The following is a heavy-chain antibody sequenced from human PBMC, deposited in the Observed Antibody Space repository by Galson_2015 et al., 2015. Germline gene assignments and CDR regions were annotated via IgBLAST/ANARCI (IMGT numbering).Heavy chain of an antibody. CDR1: GFTFSSYG. V-gene: IGHV3-33*01. CDR2: IWYDGSNK. CDR3: ARDIVVVVAATRTNWFDP. D-gene: IGHD2-15*01. J-gene: IGHJ5*02. Sequence: SLRLSCAASGFTFSSYGMHWVRQAPGKGLEWVAVIWYDGSNKYYADSVKGRFTISRDNSKNTLYLQMNSLRAEDTAVYYCARDIVVVVAATRTNWFDPWGQGTLVTVSS.